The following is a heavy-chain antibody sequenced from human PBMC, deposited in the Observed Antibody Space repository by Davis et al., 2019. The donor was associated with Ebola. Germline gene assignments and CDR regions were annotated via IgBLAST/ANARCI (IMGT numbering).Heavy chain of an antibody. J-gene: IGHJ4*02. V-gene: IGHV1-18*01. CDR3: ARDPVVTPFDY. D-gene: IGHD4-23*01. CDR1: GYTVTSYG. CDR2: IRAYNGNT. Sequence: ASVTVSCKASGYTVTSYGISWVRQAPGQGLEWMVWIRAYNGNTTYAQKLQGRVTMTTDTSTSTAYMELRSLRSDDTAVYYCARDPVVTPFDYWGQGTLVTVSS.